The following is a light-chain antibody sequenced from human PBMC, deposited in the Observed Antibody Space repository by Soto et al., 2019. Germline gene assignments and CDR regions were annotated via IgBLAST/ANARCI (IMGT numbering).Light chain of an antibody. CDR3: QQYNSWTWT. V-gene: IGKV3-15*01. Sequence: EVVMTQSPATLSVSPGARATLSCRASQSIGTNLAWYQHKPGQPPSLLIYGAATRATGVPARFRGSGSGTQFTLTITSLQSEDFAVYHCQQYNSWTWTVGQGT. J-gene: IGKJ1*01. CDR1: QSIGTN. CDR2: GAA.